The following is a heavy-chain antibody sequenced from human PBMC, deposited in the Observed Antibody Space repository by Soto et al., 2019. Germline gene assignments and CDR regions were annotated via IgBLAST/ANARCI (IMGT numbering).Heavy chain of an antibody. CDR1: GFTFSSYA. CDR3: ARGIAAAGTNFDY. J-gene: IGHJ4*02. Sequence: GGSLRLSCAASGFTFSSYAMHWVRQAPGKGLEWVAVISYDGSNKYYADSVKGRFTISRDNSKNTLYLQMNSLRAEDTAVYYCARGIAAAGTNFDYWGQGTLATVYS. CDR2: ISYDGSNK. D-gene: IGHD6-13*01. V-gene: IGHV3-30-3*01.